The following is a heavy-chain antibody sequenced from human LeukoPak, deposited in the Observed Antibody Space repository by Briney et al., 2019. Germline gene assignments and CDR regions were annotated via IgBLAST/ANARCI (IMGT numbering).Heavy chain of an antibody. D-gene: IGHD6-19*01. V-gene: IGHV1-24*01. Sequence: ASVKVSCKVSGYTLTELSMHWVRQAPGKGLAWMGGFDPEDGETIYAQKFQGRVTMTEDTSTDTAYMELSSLRSEDTAVYYCATGTPTPGYSSGWYDYWGQGTLATVSS. CDR1: GYTLTELS. CDR2: FDPEDGET. CDR3: ATGTPTPGYSSGWYDY. J-gene: IGHJ4*02.